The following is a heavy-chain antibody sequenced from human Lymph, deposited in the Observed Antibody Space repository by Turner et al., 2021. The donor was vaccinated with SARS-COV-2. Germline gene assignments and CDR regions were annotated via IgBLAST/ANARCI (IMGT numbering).Heavy chain of an antibody. CDR1: EGTFSSYA. CDR2: IIQMLDIT. J-gene: IGHJ4*02. Sequence: QVQLVQSGAEVKKPGSSVKVSCKASEGTFSSYAISWVRQAPGQGIEWIGSIIQMLDITNYAKEYQGSVTITADKSTSTAYMELSSLRSEETAVYYCARDVTGPLGYWGQGTLVTVSS. D-gene: IGHD1-20*01. V-gene: IGHV1-69*04. CDR3: ARDVTGPLGY.